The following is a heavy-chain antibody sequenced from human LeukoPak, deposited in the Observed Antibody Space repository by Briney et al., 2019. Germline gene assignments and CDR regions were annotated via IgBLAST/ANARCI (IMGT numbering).Heavy chain of an antibody. Sequence: SETLSLTCTVSGGSISSYYWSWIRQPPGKGLEWIGYIYYSGSTNYNPSLKSRVTISVDTSKNQFSLKLSSVTAADTAVYYCARGGRWLHGAPQKGGSFDYWGQGTLVTVSS. CDR2: IYYSGST. V-gene: IGHV4-59*01. J-gene: IGHJ4*02. CDR1: GGSISSYY. CDR3: ARGGRWLHGAPQKGGSFDY. D-gene: IGHD5-24*01.